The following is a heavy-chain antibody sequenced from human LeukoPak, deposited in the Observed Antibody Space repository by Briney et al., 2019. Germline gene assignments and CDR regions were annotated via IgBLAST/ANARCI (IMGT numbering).Heavy chain of an antibody. V-gene: IGHV3-23*01. Sequence: PGGSLRLSCAASGFTFSSYAMSWVRQAPGKGLEWVSAISGSGGSTYYADSVKGRFTISRDNSKNTLYLQMNSLRAEDTAVYYCACPDPYYYDSSGYYYVEPFDYWGQGTLVTVSS. J-gene: IGHJ4*02. CDR3: ACPDPYYYDSSGYYYVEPFDY. D-gene: IGHD3-22*01. CDR1: GFTFSSYA. CDR2: ISGSGGST.